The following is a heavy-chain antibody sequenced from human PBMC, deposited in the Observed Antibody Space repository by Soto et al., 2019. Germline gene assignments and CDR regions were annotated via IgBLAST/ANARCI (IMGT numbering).Heavy chain of an antibody. CDR2: IYYNGSA. CDR1: GGFISNYY. CDR3: ARAGAATLSDY. V-gene: IGHV4-59*01. J-gene: IGHJ4*02. D-gene: IGHD2-15*01. Sequence: QVQLQESGPGLVKASETLSLTCTVSGGFISNYYCSWIRQPPGKGLEWIGYIYYNGSANYNPSLKSRVTISVDTSKNQFSLKLSSVTAADTAVYYCARAGAATLSDYWGQGTLVTVSS.